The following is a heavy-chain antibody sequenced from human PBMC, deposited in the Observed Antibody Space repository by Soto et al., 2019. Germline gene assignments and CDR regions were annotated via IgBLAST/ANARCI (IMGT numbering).Heavy chain of an antibody. CDR3: ARKQPNHAFDI. Sequence: SQTLSLTCAISGDSVSSTGAFWNWIRQSPSRGLEWLGRTYFRSKWYNDYAVSVKSRITINPDTYKNQFSLQLISVTPEDTAVYYCARKQPNHAFDIWGQGTVVTVSS. CDR2: TYFRSKWYN. CDR1: GDSVSSTGAF. V-gene: IGHV6-1*01. J-gene: IGHJ3*02. D-gene: IGHD6-13*01.